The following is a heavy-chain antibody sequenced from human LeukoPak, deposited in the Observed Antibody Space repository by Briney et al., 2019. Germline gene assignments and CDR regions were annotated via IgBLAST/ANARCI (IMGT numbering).Heavy chain of an antibody. Sequence: SETLSLTCTVSGGSISSYYWSWIRQPLGKGLEWIGYIYYSGSTNYNPSLKSRVTISVDTSKNQFSLKLSSVTAADTAVYYCARFGAVVRGDAFDIWGQGTMVTVSS. CDR2: IYYSGST. J-gene: IGHJ3*02. V-gene: IGHV4-59*01. CDR3: ARFGAVVRGDAFDI. D-gene: IGHD2-15*01. CDR1: GGSISSYY.